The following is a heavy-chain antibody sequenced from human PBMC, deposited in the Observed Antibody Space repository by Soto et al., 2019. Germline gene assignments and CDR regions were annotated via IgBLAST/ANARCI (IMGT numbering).Heavy chain of an antibody. CDR2: INPNSGGT. V-gene: IGHV1-2*02. CDR3: ARGDDYIWGSYRYIFDY. CDR1: GYTFTGYY. Sequence: QVQLVQSGAEVKKPGASVKVSCKASGYTFTGYYMHWVRQAPGQGLEWMGWINPNSGGTNYAQKLQGGVTRTRDTSISTAYMELSRLRSDDTAVYYGARGDDYIWGSYRYIFDYWGQGTLVTVSS. D-gene: IGHD3-16*02. J-gene: IGHJ4*02.